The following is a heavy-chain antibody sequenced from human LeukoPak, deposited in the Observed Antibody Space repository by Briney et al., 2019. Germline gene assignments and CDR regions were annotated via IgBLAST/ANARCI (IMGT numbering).Heavy chain of an antibody. CDR2: IKQDGSEK. J-gene: IGHJ4*02. V-gene: IGHV3-7*03. CDR1: GFTFSSDW. Sequence: GGSLRHSCGASGFTFSSDWMSWVRQAPGKGLEWVANIKQDGSEKYYVDSVKGRFTISRDNAKNSLYLQMNSLRAEDTAVYDCAKEEWLFDFSGGSCYYGPAFDYWGQGTLVTVSS. D-gene: IGHD2-15*01. CDR3: AKEEWLFDFSGGSCYYGPAFDY.